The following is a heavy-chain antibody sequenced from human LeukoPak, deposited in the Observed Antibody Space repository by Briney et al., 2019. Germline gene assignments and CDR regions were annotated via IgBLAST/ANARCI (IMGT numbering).Heavy chain of an antibody. Sequence: SVKVSCKASGYTFTTYAMNWVRQAPGRGLEWMGRIIPILGIANYAQKFQGRVTITADKSTSTAYMELSSLKASDTAMYYCARSSVPAAPCLTWGQGTLVTVSS. CDR1: GYTFTTYA. V-gene: IGHV1-69*04. D-gene: IGHD2-2*01. CDR3: ARSSVPAAPCLT. CDR2: IIPILGIA. J-gene: IGHJ5*02.